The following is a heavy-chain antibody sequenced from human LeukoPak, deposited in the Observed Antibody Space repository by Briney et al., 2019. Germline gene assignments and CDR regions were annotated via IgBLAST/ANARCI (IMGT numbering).Heavy chain of an antibody. V-gene: IGHV5-10-1*01. Sequence: GEALQISCYAAGYNFTNYCIITGRQMPGKGLEWIGKIDPSDCYNNHRPSFQGHVNISDDKSISNAYLQWSSLKASETALYYCARAYSRSRFDYWGQGTLVSVFS. D-gene: IGHD6-6*01. CDR1: GYNFTNYC. J-gene: IGHJ4*02. CDR2: IDPSDCYN. CDR3: ARAYSRSRFDY.